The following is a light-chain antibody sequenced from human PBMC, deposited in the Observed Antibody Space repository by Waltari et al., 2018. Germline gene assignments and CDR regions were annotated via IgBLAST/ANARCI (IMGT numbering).Light chain of an antibody. Sequence: DIQMPQSPSPLSAYVGDRVIITCRASQSVKNNLAWYQQKPGKAPKVLVHKSSRLESGVPSRFSGSGYGTEFTLTISSLQPDDFATYYCQEYDSLPVTFGGGTKVEIK. V-gene: IGKV1-5*03. CDR1: QSVKNN. CDR2: KSS. J-gene: IGKJ4*01. CDR3: QEYDSLPVT.